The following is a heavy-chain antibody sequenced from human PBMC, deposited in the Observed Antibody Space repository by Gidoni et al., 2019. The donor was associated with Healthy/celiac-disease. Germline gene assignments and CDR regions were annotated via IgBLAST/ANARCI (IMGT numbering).Heavy chain of an antibody. CDR3: TRDPGHIVVDPTFDY. V-gene: IGHV3-49*03. D-gene: IGHD2-21*01. CDR2: IRSKAYGGTT. J-gene: IGHJ4*02. CDR1: GFTFGAYA. Sequence: EVQLVESGGGLVQPGRSLRLSCTASGFTFGAYAMSWFRQAPGKGLEWVGFIRSKAYGGTTEYAASVKGRFTISRDDSKSIAYLQMNSLKTEDTAVYYCTRDPGHIVVDPTFDYWGQGTLVTVSS.